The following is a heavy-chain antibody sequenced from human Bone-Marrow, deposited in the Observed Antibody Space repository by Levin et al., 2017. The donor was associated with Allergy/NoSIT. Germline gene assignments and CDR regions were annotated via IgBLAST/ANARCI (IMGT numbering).Heavy chain of an antibody. V-gene: IGHV4-59*01. CDR3: ARSRKGWYSGSWYDY. CDR1: GGSISTYY. D-gene: IGHD6-13*01. J-gene: IGHJ4*02. Sequence: MTSETLSLTCTVSGGSISTYYWSWIRQPPGKGLEWIGYINDNGNTKYNPSLKSRVTISGDTSKNHFSLRLTSVTAADTAVYFCARSRKGWYSGSWYDYWGQGNLVTVSS. CDR2: INDNGNT.